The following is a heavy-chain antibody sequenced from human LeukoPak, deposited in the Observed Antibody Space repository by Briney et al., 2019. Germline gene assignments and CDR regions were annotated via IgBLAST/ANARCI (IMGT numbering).Heavy chain of an antibody. J-gene: IGHJ4*02. CDR1: GFTVSSNY. CDR2: IYSGGST. D-gene: IGHD2-8*01. CDR3: ASTDCTNGVCYYFDY. V-gene: IGHV3-66*01. Sequence: PGGSLRLSCAASGFTVSSNYKSWVRQAPGKGLEWVSVIYSGGSTYYADSVKGRFTISRDNSKNTLYLQMNSLRAEDTAVYYCASTDCTNGVCYYFDYWGQGTLVTVSS.